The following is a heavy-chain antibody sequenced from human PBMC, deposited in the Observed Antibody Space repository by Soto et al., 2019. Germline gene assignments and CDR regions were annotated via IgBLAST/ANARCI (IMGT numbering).Heavy chain of an antibody. CDR3: ARVPDR. V-gene: IGHV4-30-2*01. D-gene: IGHD2-2*01. J-gene: IGHJ5*02. CDR1: GGSISSGGYS. CDR2: IYHSGST. Sequence: LSLTCAVSGGSISSGGYSWSWIRQPPGKGLEWIGYIYHSGSTYYNSSLKSRVTISVDRSKNQFSLKLSSVTAADTAVYYCARVPDRWGQGTLVPAPQ.